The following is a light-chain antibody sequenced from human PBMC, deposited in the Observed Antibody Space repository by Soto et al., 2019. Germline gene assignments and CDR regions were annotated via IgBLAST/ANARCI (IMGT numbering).Light chain of an antibody. CDR3: LQHNTYPYT. CDR1: QGIRHD. J-gene: IGKJ2*01. CDR2: AAS. V-gene: IGKV1-17*01. Sequence: DIQMTQSPSSLPASVGDRVTIICRASQGIRHDLGWYQQKPGKAPKRLIYAASSLAGGVPSRFSGSGSGTEFPLTISSLQPEDVATYYCLQHNTYPYTFGQGTKLEIK.